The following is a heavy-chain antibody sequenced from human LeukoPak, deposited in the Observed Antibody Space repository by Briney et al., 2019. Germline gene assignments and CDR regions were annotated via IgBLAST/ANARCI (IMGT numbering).Heavy chain of an antibody. D-gene: IGHD3-9*01. CDR1: GFIFRNYA. CDR3: AKWGDYDILTGYYVSDF. Sequence: GGSLRLSCAASGFIFRNYAMSWVRQAPGKGLEWVSAITGSGDTTYYADSVKGRFAISRDNSKNALYVEMNTLRAEDTAVYYCAKWGDYDILTGYYVSDFWGQGTLVTVSS. V-gene: IGHV3-23*01. J-gene: IGHJ4*02. CDR2: ITGSGDTT.